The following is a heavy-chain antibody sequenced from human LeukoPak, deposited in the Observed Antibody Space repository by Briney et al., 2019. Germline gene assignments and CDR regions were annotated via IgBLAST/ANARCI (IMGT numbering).Heavy chain of an antibody. CDR2: IYSGGST. CDR3: AGAEQWLVLPDYYGMDV. CDR1: GFTVSSNY. V-gene: IGHV3-53*01. D-gene: IGHD6-19*01. Sequence: GGSLRLSCAASGFTVSSNYMSWVRQAPGKGLEWVSVIYSGGSTYYADSVKGWFTISRDSSKNTLYLQMNSLRAEDTAVYYCAGAEQWLVLPDYYGMDVWGQGTTVTVSS. J-gene: IGHJ6*02.